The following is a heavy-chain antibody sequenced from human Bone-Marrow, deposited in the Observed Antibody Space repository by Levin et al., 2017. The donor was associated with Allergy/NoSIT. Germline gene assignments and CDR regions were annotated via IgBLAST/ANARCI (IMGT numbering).Heavy chain of an antibody. Sequence: GESLKISCKASGYTFTSYGISWVRQAPGQGLEWMGWISAYNGNTNYAQKLQGRVTMTTDTSTSTAYMELRSLRSDDTAVYYCARGEVVTDYYYYMDVWGKGTTVTVSS. D-gene: IGHD4-23*01. CDR3: ARGEVVTDYYYYMDV. J-gene: IGHJ6*03. CDR1: GYTFTSYG. CDR2: ISAYNGNT. V-gene: IGHV1-18*01.